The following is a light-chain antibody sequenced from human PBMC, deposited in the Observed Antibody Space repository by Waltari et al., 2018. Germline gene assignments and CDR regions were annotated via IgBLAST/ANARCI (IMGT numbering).Light chain of an antibody. CDR1: TLPTLY. V-gene: IGLV3-25*03. CDR2: KDT. Sequence: SYDLTQPPSLSVSPGQTATIDCSGATLPTLYAYWYQQKPGQAPLLVISKDTERPSGIPERFSGSSSGTTVTLTISGVRAEDEGDYYCQSTDSSSTYTVFGGGTKLTVL. CDR3: QSTDSSSTYTV. J-gene: IGLJ3*02.